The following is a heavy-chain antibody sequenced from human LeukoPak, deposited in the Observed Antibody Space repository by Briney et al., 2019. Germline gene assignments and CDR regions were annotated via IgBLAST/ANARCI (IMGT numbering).Heavy chain of an antibody. V-gene: IGHV1-24*01. CDR2: FDPEDGET. CDR1: GYTLTELS. CDR3: ATALDDILTGWVF. D-gene: IGHD3-9*01. J-gene: IGHJ6*02. Sequence: ASVKVSCKVSGYTLTELSMHWVRQAPGKGLEWMGGFDPEDGETIYAQKFQGRVTITEDTSTDTTYMELSSLRSEDTAVYYCATALDDILTGWVFWGQGTTVTVSS.